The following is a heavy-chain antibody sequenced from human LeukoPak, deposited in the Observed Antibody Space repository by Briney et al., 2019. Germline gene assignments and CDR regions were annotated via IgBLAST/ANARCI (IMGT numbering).Heavy chain of an antibody. CDR3: ARVRYRLAETYIDY. J-gene: IGHJ4*02. V-gene: IGHV1-2*02. CDR2: INPNSGDT. D-gene: IGHD3-16*01. Sequence: ASVKVSCKASGFTFTAYYMHWVRQAPGQRLEWMGWINPNSGDTNYAQKFQGRVTMTRDTSISTAYMELSRLRSDDTAVYYCARVRYRLAETYIDYWGQGTLVTVSS. CDR1: GFTFTAYY.